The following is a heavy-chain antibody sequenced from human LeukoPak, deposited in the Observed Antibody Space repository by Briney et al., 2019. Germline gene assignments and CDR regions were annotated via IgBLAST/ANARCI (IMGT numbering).Heavy chain of an antibody. CDR1: GGSISNTSYY. Sequence: PSETLSLTCIVSGGSISNTSYYWGWIRQPPGKGLEWIVTIFYTGSTYYKSSLKSRVTISADTSKNQFSLKLSSVTAADTAVYYCARLPSGGCSGGSCDSGWFDPWGQGTLVTVSS. CDR2: IFYTGST. J-gene: IGHJ5*02. D-gene: IGHD2-15*01. V-gene: IGHV4-39*01. CDR3: ARLPSGGCSGGSCDSGWFDP.